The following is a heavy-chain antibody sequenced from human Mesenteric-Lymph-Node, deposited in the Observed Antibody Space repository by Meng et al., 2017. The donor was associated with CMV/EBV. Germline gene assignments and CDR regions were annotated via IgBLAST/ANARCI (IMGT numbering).Heavy chain of an antibody. Sequence: GGSLRLSCTASEYTFSAYLMHWVRQVPGKGLEWLAAISADGTEKYYPDSLKGRIAVSRDNSKSTLYLQMDRLRPDDTAVYFCARDVRRALVNRALWGRGTLVTVSS. CDR3: ARDVRRALVNRAL. V-gene: IGHV3-30*03. D-gene: IGHD5-18*01. CDR1: EYTFSAYL. J-gene: IGHJ4*02. CDR2: ISADGTEK.